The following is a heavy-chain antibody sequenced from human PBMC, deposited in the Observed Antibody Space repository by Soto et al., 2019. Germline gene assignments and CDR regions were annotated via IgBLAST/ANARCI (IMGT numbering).Heavy chain of an antibody. J-gene: IGHJ4*02. Sequence: QVRLVESGGGVVQPGTSLRLTCTTSGITLSTSTIHWVRQAPGKGLEWVAMIWDDESDGEAYYGDSVKGRFTISRDDSKHTVYLQMNSLKDEDTAVYYCARGSGSTTWWYDAPADYWGQGTLVTVSS. V-gene: IGHV3-33*01. CDR2: IWDDESDGEA. CDR3: ARGSGSTTWWYDAPADY. D-gene: IGHD2-15*01. CDR1: GITLSTST.